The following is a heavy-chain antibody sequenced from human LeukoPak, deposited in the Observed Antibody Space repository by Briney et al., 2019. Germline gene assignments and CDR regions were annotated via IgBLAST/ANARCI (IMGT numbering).Heavy chain of an antibody. CDR2: IKQDGSEK. V-gene: IGHV3-7*01. D-gene: IGHD3-22*01. CDR3: AKGQGAYYYDSSGYYYFDY. CDR1: GFTFSSYW. J-gene: IGHJ4*02. Sequence: GGSLRLSCAASGFTFSSYWMSWVRQAPGKGLEWVANIKQDGSEKYYVDSVKGRFTISRDNAKNSLYLQMNSLRAEDTAVYYCAKGQGAYYYDSSGYYYFDYWGQGTLVTVSS.